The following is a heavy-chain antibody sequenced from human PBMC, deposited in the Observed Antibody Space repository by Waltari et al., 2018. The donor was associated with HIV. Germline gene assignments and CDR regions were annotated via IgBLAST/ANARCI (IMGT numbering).Heavy chain of an antibody. CDR1: NFRVVDNY. D-gene: IGHD2-21*01. Sequence: EVQVVTTGGRLVLPGGSLRLSCTASNFRVVDNYITWVLQTPGTVLEWFSVLYVDGTSPYSDSVRGRFIVSRDKSKNTVFLQMNYLIVEDTALYFCTKGVKFYGPWGQGTQVTVSP. CDR2: LYVDGTS. CDR3: TKGVKFYGP. J-gene: IGHJ5*02. V-gene: IGHV3-53*05.